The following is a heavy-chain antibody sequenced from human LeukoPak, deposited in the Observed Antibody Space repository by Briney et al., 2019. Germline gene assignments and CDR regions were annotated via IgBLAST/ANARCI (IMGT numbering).Heavy chain of an antibody. CDR2: IYYSGST. CDR3: ARPRGYGDYFDY. Sequence: PSETLSLTCTVSGVSISSSSYYWGWIRQPPGKGLEWIGSIYYSGSTYYNPSLKSRVTISVDTSKNQFSLKLSSVTAADTAVYYCARPRGYGDYFDYWGQGTLVTVSS. CDR1: GVSISSSSYY. D-gene: IGHD4-17*01. J-gene: IGHJ4*02. V-gene: IGHV4-39*01.